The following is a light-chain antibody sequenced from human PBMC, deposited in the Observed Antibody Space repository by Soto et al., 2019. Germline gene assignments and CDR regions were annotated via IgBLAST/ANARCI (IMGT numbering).Light chain of an antibody. CDR1: SSNIGAGYP. CDR2: G. J-gene: IGLJ3*02. CDR3: QSYDSSLSRRWV. Sequence: VVTQPPSVSGAPGQRVTISCTGSSSNIGAGYPVHWYQQLPGTAPKLLVAGNRPSGVPDRFSVSKSGASASLAITGLQAEDEADYYCQSYDSSLSRRWVFGGGTKLTVL. V-gene: IGLV1-40*03.